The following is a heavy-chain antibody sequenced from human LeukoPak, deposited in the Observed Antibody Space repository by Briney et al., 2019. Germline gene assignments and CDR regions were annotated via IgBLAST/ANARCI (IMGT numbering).Heavy chain of an antibody. CDR2: IYHSGST. Sequence: SETLSLTCAVSGGSISSSNWWSWVRQPLGKGLEWIGEIYHSGSTNYNPSLKSRVTISVDKSKNQFSLKLSSVTAADTAVYYCARALEYSSSCFDYWGQGTLVTVSS. CDR1: GGSISSSNW. V-gene: IGHV4-4*02. CDR3: ARALEYSSSCFDY. J-gene: IGHJ4*02. D-gene: IGHD6-6*01.